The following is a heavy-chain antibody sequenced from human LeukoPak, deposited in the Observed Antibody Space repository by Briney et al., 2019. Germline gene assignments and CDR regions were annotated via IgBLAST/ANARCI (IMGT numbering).Heavy chain of an antibody. CDR2: IYYSGST. D-gene: IGHD3-10*01. CDR1: GGSISSSSYY. V-gene: IGHV4-39*07. J-gene: IGHJ4*02. CDR3: AREYQVGYYFDY. Sequence: PSETLSLTCTVSGGSISSSSYYWGWIRQPPGKGLEWIGSIYYSGSTYYNPSLKSRVTISVDTSKNQFSLKLSSVTAADTAVYYCAREYQVGYYFDYWGQGTLVTVSS.